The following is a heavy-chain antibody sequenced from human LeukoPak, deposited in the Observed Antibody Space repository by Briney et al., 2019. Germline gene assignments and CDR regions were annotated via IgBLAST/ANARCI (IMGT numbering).Heavy chain of an antibody. J-gene: IGHJ4*02. CDR1: GFTFSSYS. CDR2: IKQDGSEK. Sequence: GGSLRLSCAASGFTFSSYSMNWVRQAPGKGLEWVANIKQDGSEKYYVDSVKGRFTISRDNAKNSLYLQMNSLRAEDTAVYYCARGWGYSSYWGQGTLVTVS. V-gene: IGHV3-7*01. D-gene: IGHD4-11*01. CDR3: ARGWGYSSY.